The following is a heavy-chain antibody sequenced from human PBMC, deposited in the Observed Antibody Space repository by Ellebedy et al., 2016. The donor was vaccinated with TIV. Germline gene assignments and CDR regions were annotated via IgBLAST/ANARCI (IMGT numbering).Heavy chain of an antibody. CDR2: IKTDGSST. Sequence: GESLKISCAASGFTFSSYWMHWVRQVPGKGLVWVSFIKTDGSSTSYADSVKGRFTISRDNAKNTLYLQMNSLRLEDTGVYFCARAGSYRFDYWGQGSLVTVSS. V-gene: IGHV3-74*01. CDR1: GFTFSSYW. J-gene: IGHJ4*02. CDR3: ARAGSYRFDY. D-gene: IGHD1-26*01.